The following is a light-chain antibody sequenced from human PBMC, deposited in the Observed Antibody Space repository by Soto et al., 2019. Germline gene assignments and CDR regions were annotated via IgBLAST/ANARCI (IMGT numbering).Light chain of an antibody. Sequence: EIVMTQSAGTLSLSPGGRATLSCRASQSVSSNLAWYQQKPGQAPRLLIYGASTRATGIPDRFSGSGSGTEFTLTISSLQSEDFAVYYCQQYNNSPATFGQGTKVDIK. CDR3: QQYNNSPAT. J-gene: IGKJ1*01. CDR2: GAS. CDR1: QSVSSN. V-gene: IGKV3-15*01.